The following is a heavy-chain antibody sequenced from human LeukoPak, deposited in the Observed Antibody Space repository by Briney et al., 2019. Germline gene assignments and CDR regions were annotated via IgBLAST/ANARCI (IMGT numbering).Heavy chain of an antibody. CDR3: ARAGYSYGYSTHYYYYGMDV. V-gene: IGHV4-31*03. CDR1: GGSISSGGYY. CDR2: IYYSGST. D-gene: IGHD5-18*01. J-gene: IGHJ6*02. Sequence: SETLSLTCTVSGGSISSGGYYWSWIRQHPGKGLEWIGYIYYSGSTYYNPSLKSRVTISVDTSKNQLSLKLSSVTAADTAVYYCARAGYSYGYSTHYYYYGMDVWGQGTTVTVSS.